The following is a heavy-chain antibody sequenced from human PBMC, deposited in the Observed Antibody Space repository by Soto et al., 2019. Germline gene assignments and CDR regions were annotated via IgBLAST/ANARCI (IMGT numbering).Heavy chain of an antibody. Sequence: QVPLVQSGAEVKKPGASVKVSCKASGYTFTSYGIGWVRQAPGQGLEWMGWISAYNGNTNYAQKLQGRVTMTTDTSTSTAYMELRSLRSDDTAVYYCARDGTVTTIGAGAFFDYWGQGTLVTVSS. V-gene: IGHV1-18*01. CDR2: ISAYNGNT. D-gene: IGHD4-17*01. CDR3: ARDGTVTTIGAGAFFDY. J-gene: IGHJ4*02. CDR1: GYTFTSYG.